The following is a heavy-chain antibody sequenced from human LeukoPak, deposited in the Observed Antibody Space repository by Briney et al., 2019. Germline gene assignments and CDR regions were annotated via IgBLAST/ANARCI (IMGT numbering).Heavy chain of an antibody. J-gene: IGHJ4*02. D-gene: IGHD3-10*01. V-gene: IGHV1-2*06. CDR3: ARVFSYYGSGSYYNKFDY. CDR1: GYTFTSYG. CDR2: INPNSGGT. Sequence: ASVKVSCKASGYTFTSYGISWVRQAPGQGLEWMGRINPNSGGTNYAQKFQGRVTMTRDTSISTAYMELSRLRSDDTAVYYCARVFSYYGSGSYYNKFDYWGQGTLVTVSS.